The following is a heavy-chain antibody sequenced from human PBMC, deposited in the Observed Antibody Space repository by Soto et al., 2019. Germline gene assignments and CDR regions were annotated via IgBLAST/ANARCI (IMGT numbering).Heavy chain of an antibody. CDR1: GFTFSSYT. CDR3: ARASQGLGYSYGYSSIDY. V-gene: IGHV3-21*01. CDR2: ISSSSSYI. Sequence: GGSLTLSCAASGFTFSSYTMNWVRQAPGKGLEWVSSISSSSSYIYYADSVKGRFTISRDNAKNSLYLQMNSLRAEDTAVYYCARASQGLGYSYGYSSIDYWGQGTLVTVSS. D-gene: IGHD5-18*01. J-gene: IGHJ4*02.